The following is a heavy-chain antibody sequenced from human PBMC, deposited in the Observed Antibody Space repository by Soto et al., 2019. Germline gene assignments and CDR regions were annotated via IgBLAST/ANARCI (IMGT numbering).Heavy chain of an antibody. D-gene: IGHD1-26*01. V-gene: IGHV4-59*08. J-gene: IGHJ4*02. CDR1: GGSISSWY. Sequence: QVQLQESGPGLVKPSETLSLTCTVSGGSISSWYWSWIRQPPGKGLEWIWYIYYSRSTNYNPSLKSRGTISVDTSKNQFSLKLISVTAADTAVYYCARRYGSAIDYWGQGTLLTGSS. CDR2: IYYSRST. CDR3: ARRYGSAIDY.